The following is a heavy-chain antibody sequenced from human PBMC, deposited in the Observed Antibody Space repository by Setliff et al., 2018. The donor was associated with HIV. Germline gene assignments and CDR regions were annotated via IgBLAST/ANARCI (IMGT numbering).Heavy chain of an antibody. D-gene: IGHD1-7*01. CDR3: AKAHPGAYNWNYYNPPRWFDP. CDR2: ISGSRGST. V-gene: IGHV3-23*01. CDR1: GFTFSSYA. Sequence: GGSLRLSCAASGFTFSSYAMSWVRQAPGKGLEWVSAISGSRGSTFYADSVKGRFTISRDNSKNTLYLQMNSLRVEDTAVYYCAKAHPGAYNWNYYNPPRWFDPWGQGTLFTVSS. J-gene: IGHJ5*02.